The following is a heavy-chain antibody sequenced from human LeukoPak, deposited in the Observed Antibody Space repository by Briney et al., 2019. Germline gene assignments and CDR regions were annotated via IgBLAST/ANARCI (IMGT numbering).Heavy chain of an antibody. CDR1: GYTFTSYG. D-gene: IGHD3-10*01. CDR3: ARDLGMVRGVIPTNNWFDP. Sequence: ASVKLSCNASGYTFTSYGISWVRQAPGQGLEWMGCISTYNSNTNYAQKLQGRVTMTTDASTNTAYMELRRLRSDDTDVYDCARDLGMVRGVIPTNNWFDPWGQGTLVTVSS. J-gene: IGHJ5*02. CDR2: ISTYNSNT. V-gene: IGHV1-18*01.